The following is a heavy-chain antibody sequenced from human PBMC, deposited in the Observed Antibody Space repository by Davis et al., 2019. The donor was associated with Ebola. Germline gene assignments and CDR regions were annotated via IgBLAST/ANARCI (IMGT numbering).Heavy chain of an antibody. CDR3: AKEGAGSGGWGPAGY. J-gene: IGHJ4*02. V-gene: IGHV3-7*04. D-gene: IGHD6-19*01. CDR1: GFTFSSYW. Sequence: GESLKISCAASGFTFSSYWMSWVRQAPGKGLEWVANIKQDGSEKYYVDSVKGRFTISRDNAKNTLYLQMNSLRAEDTAVYYCAKEGAGSGGWGPAGYWGQGTLVTVSS. CDR2: IKQDGSEK.